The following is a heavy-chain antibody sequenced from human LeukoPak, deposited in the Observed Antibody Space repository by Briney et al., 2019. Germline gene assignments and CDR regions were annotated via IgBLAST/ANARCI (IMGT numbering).Heavy chain of an antibody. CDR3: ARGATNDFWSGYGWFDP. V-gene: IGHV3-30*04. CDR2: ISSDGSNK. D-gene: IGHD3-3*01. CDR1: VLTFSSYS. J-gene: IGHJ5*02. Sequence: GRFLRLSCAASVLTFSSYSVHWVRQAPGKGLEWVVLISSDGSNKFYANSVKGRFTISRDNSKKTVYLQMNSLRGEDTAVYSCARGATNDFWSGYGWFDPWGQGTLVTVSS.